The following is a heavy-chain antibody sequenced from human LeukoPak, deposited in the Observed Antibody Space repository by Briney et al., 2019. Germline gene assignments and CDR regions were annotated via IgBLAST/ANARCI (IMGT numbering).Heavy chain of an antibody. V-gene: IGHV3-30-3*01. CDR1: GFTFSSYA. D-gene: IGHD2-15*01. CDR2: ISYDGSNK. J-gene: IGHJ5*02. CDR3: AREFEDIGDIVVGNWFDP. Sequence: GGSLRLPCAASGFTFSSYAMHWVRQAPGKGLEWVAVISYDGSNKYYADSVKGRFTISRDNSKNTLYLQMNSLRAEDTAVYYCAREFEDIGDIVVGNWFDPWGQGTLVTVSS.